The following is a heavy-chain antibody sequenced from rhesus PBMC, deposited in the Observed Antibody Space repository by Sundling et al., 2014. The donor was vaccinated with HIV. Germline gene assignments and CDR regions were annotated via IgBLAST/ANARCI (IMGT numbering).Heavy chain of an antibody. J-gene: IGHJ4*01. Sequence: QVQLQESGPGLVKPSETLSLTCAVSGDSINSNYWSWIRQAPGKGLEWIGYIFGSGSSTDYNPSLKSRVTLSVDTSKNQFSLKLNSLTAADTAVYYCTRRVALTAQLDYWGQGVLVTVSS. CDR2: IFGSGSST. CDR1: GDSINSNY. D-gene: IGHD2-15*01. CDR3: TRRVALTAQLDY. V-gene: IGHV4-169*01.